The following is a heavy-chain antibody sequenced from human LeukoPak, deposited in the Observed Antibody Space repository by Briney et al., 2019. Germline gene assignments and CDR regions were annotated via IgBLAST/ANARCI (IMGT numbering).Heavy chain of an antibody. J-gene: IGHJ4*02. CDR1: GFTFSSYS. D-gene: IGHD3-10*01. Sequence: NPGGSLRLSCAASGFTFSSYSMDWVRQAPGKGLEWVSSISSSSSYIYYADSVKGRFTISRDNAKSSLYLQMNSLRAEDTAVYYCAREEHGSGRPFDYWGQGTLVTVSS. CDR2: ISSSSSYI. V-gene: IGHV3-21*01. CDR3: AREEHGSGRPFDY.